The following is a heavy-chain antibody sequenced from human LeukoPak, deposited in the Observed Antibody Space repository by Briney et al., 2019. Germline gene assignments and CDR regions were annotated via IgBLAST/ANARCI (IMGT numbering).Heavy chain of an antibody. CDR1: GGTFSSYA. J-gene: IGHJ5*02. CDR2: IIPIFGTA. Sequence: ASVKVSCKASGGTFSSYAISWVRQAPGQGLEWMGGIIPIFGTANYAQKFQGRVTITTDESTSTAYMELSRLRSEDTAVYYCARVAGTLGWFDPWGQGTLVTVSS. CDR3: ARVAGTLGWFDP. V-gene: IGHV1-69*05. D-gene: IGHD1-1*01.